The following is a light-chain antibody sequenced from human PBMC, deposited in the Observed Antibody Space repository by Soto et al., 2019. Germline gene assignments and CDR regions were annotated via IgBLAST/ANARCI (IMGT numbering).Light chain of an antibody. CDR3: QQYHSYYPWT. CDR2: DAS. J-gene: IGKJ1*01. V-gene: IGKV1-5*01. Sequence: IQLTQYPSTLSASVGDRLTITCRASQSISSWVAWYQQNPGKPPKLLIYDASSLESGVPSRFSGSGSGTDFSLTITSLQPDDSATYYCQQYHSYYPWTFGQGTRWIS. CDR1: QSISSW.